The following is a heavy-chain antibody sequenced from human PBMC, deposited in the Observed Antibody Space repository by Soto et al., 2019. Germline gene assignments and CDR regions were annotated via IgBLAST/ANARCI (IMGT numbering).Heavy chain of an antibody. D-gene: IGHD5-18*01. CDR1: GGSISSSSYY. CDR3: ARRATAMVTSRYYYYYGMDV. J-gene: IGHJ6*02. Sequence: SETLSLTCTVSGGSISSSSYYWGWIRQPPGKGLEWIGSIYYSGSTYYNPSLKSRVTISVDTSKNQFSLKLSSVTAADTAVYYCARRATAMVTSRYYYYYGMDVWGQGTTVTVSS. V-gene: IGHV4-39*01. CDR2: IYYSGST.